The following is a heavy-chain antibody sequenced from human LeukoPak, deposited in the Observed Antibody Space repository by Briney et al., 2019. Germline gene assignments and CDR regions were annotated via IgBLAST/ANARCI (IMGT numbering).Heavy chain of an antibody. D-gene: IGHD1-1*01. CDR2: ISTGSNTI. V-gene: IGHV3-48*03. Sequence: GGSLRLSCAASGFTFSIYEMNWVRQAPGKGLEWLSHISTGSNTIHYANSVEGRFTISRDDAKNSLYLQMNSLRVEDTALYFCARDATTAVGWVYMDVWGKGTTVTVSS. CDR1: GFTFSIYE. CDR3: ARDATTAVGWVYMDV. J-gene: IGHJ6*03.